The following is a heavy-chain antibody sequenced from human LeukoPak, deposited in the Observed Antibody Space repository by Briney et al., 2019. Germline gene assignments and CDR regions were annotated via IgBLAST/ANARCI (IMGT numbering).Heavy chain of an antibody. D-gene: IGHD6-19*01. CDR2: IYTSGST. CDR1: GGSINSYY. J-gene: IGHJ5*02. CDR3: ARSSSSGWGFRFDP. Sequence: SETLSLTCTVSGGSINSYYWSWIRQSPGKGLEWIGRIYTSGSTNYNPSLKSRVTISVDTSKNQFSLKLRSVTAADTAVYYCARSSSSGWGFRFDPWGQGTLATVSS. V-gene: IGHV4-4*07.